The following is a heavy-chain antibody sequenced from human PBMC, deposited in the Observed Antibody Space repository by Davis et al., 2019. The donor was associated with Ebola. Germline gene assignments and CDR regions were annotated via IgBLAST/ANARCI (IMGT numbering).Heavy chain of an antibody. Sequence: PSETLSLTCIVSGGSISSYSWSWIRQPAGKGLEWIGRIYASGSTNYNPSLTSRVTMSVDTSKNQLSLNLNFVSVADTAVYYCARGGYGGGNWFDPWGQGTLVTVSS. V-gene: IGHV4-4*07. CDR3: ARGGYGGGNWFDP. CDR2: IYASGST. CDR1: GGSISSYS. D-gene: IGHD4-23*01. J-gene: IGHJ5*02.